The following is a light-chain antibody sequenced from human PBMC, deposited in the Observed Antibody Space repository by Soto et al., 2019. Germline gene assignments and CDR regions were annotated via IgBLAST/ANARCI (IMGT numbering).Light chain of an antibody. CDR2: EVT. V-gene: IGLV2-14*01. Sequence: QSALTQPPSASGSPGQSVTISCTGSNVGEYDYVSWYQQHPGKAPKLMIHEVTNRPSGVSNRFSGSKSGSTASLIISRLQTEDEADYYCVSYTSSTTYVFGTGTKVTVL. CDR1: NVGEYDY. CDR3: VSYTSSTTYV. J-gene: IGLJ1*01.